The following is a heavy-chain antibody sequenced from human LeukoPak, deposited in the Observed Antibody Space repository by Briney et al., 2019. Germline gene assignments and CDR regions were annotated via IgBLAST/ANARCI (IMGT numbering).Heavy chain of an antibody. CDR1: GGSISSSSYY. CDR3: ARGTNPMVRGVIYSWGY. V-gene: IGHV4-39*07. D-gene: IGHD3-10*01. J-gene: IGHJ4*02. Sequence: SETLCLTCAVSGGSISSSSYYWGWIRQPPGKGREWIGSIYYSVSTYYNTSLKSRVAISVDTYKIQFSLKLSYVAAADTAVYYCARGTNPMVRGVIYSWGYWGQGTLVTVPS. CDR2: IYYSVST.